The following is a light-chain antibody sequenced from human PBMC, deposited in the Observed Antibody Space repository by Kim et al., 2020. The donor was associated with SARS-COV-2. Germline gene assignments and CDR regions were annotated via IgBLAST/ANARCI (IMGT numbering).Light chain of an antibody. CDR1: QSITTY. CDR2: AAS. V-gene: IGKV1-39*01. J-gene: IGKJ2*01. CDR3: QQGYST. Sequence: DIQMTQSPSSLSASVGGRVTISCRASQSITTYLNWYQQKPGKAPKLLIYAASSLASGVPSRFSGSGSGTDFTLTINSLQPEDFATYYCQQGYSTFGQGTKLEIK.